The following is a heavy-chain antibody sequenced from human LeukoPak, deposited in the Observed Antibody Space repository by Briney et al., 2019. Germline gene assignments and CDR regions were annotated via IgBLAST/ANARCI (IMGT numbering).Heavy chain of an antibody. CDR3: AKAAAVPAFDY. V-gene: IGHV3-9*01. CDR2: ISWNSGSI. CDR1: GFTFDDYA. J-gene: IGHJ4*02. Sequence: PGGSRRLSCAASGFTFDDYAMHWVRQAPGKGLEWVSGISWNSGSIGYADSVKGRFTISRDNAKNSLYLQMNSLRAEDTALYYCAKAAAVPAFDYWGQGTLVTVSS. D-gene: IGHD6-13*01.